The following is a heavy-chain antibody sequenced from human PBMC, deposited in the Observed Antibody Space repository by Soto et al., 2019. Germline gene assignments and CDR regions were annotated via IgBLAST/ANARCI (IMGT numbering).Heavy chain of an antibody. J-gene: IGHJ4*02. CDR3: ASGAPSRY. CDR2: IYNSGTT. CDR1: GGSFSNYD. Sequence: SETLSLTCSVSGGSFSNYDWGWIRQAPGKGLEWIGSIYNSGTTNYNPSLKSRVIISIESSKSQFSLRLNSVTVADSAVYYCASGAPSRYWGQGVLVTVSS. D-gene: IGHD4-17*01. V-gene: IGHV4-4*08.